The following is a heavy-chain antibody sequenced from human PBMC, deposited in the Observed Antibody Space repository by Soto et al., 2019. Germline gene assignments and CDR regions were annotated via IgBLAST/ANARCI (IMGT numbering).Heavy chain of an antibody. J-gene: IGHJ4*02. CDR2: ISSSSSYI. CDR3: ARDLYSSSARYFDY. Sequence: EVQLVESGGGLVKPGGSLRLSCAASGFTFSSYSMNWVRQAPGKGLGWVSSISSSSSYIYYADSLKGRFTMSRDNAKNSLYLQLNSLRAEDTAVYYCARDLYSSSARYFDYWGQGTLVTVSS. CDR1: GFTFSSYS. V-gene: IGHV3-21*01. D-gene: IGHD6-6*01.